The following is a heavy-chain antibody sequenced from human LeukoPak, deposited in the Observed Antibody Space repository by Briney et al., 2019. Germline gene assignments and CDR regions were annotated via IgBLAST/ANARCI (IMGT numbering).Heavy chain of an antibody. Sequence: PSQTLSLTCTVSGGSISSGSYYWTWIRQPAGKGLECIGYIHYTGSTNYNPSLKSRVTISVETSKNQFSLKLSSVTAADTAVYYCATPDSSGYYYLYWGQGTLVTVSS. J-gene: IGHJ4*02. CDR1: GGSISSGSYY. V-gene: IGHV4-61*09. D-gene: IGHD3-22*01. CDR2: IHYTGST. CDR3: ATPDSSGYYYLY.